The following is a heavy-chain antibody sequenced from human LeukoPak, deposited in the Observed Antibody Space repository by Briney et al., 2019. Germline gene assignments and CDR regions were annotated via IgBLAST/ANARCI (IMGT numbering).Heavy chain of an antibody. CDR2: IYSGGST. J-gene: IGHJ3*02. Sequence: GGSLRLSCAASGFTVSSNYMSWVRQAPGKGLEWVSVIYSGGSTYYADSVKGRFTISRDNSKNTLYLQMNSLRAEDTAVYYCAKPDLGYCSSTSCYVAAFDIWGQGTMVTVSS. V-gene: IGHV3-53*01. D-gene: IGHD2-2*01. CDR1: GFTVSSNY. CDR3: AKPDLGYCSSTSCYVAAFDI.